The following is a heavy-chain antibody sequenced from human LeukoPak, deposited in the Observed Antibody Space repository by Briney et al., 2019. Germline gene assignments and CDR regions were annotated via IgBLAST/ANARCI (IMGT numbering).Heavy chain of an antibody. CDR2: INPNSGGT. CDR3: ARASDYSRPNDP. D-gene: IGHD4-11*01. Sequence: ASVKVSCKASGYTFTGYYMHWVRQAPGQGLEWMGWINPNSGGTNYAQKFQGRVTMTRDTSISTAYMELSRLRSDDTAVYYCARASDYSRPNDPWGQGTLVTVSS. CDR1: GYTFTGYY. J-gene: IGHJ5*02. V-gene: IGHV1-2*02.